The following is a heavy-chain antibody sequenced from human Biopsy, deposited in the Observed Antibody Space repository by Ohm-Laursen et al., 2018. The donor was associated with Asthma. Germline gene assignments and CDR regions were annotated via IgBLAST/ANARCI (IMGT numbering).Heavy chain of an antibody. D-gene: IGHD3-22*01. CDR3: ARQSGQEYGDSIPFDT. J-gene: IGHJ3*02. Sequence: SLRLSCAAPGFVFSQCGMHWVRQGPGKGLEWVALVSSDGHNKYYEDSVKGRFTISRDNSENRLYLQINSLTVEDSAVYFCARQSGQEYGDSIPFDTWGQGTKVAVSS. CDR1: GFVFSQCG. V-gene: IGHV3-30*03. CDR2: VSSDGHNK.